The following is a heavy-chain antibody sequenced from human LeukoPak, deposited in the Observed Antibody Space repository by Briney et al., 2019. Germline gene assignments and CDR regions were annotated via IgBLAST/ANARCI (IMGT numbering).Heavy chain of an antibody. CDR2: IVGDGGYR. D-gene: IGHD4-11*01. V-gene: IGHV3-23*01. Sequence: GWALRLSCAASGFTFSTYGMHWVRQPPAKELEWVSDIVGDGGYRYYACSVKDRFTISRDNSKNSLYLQINRLRVEDTAVYSCAKAQGYSNHLFDYWGQGTLVTVSS. CDR1: GFTFSTYG. J-gene: IGHJ4*02. CDR3: AKAQGYSNHLFDY.